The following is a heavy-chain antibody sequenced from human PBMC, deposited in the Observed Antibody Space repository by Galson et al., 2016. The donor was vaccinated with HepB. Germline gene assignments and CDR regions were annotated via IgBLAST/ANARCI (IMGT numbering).Heavy chain of an antibody. D-gene: IGHD3-3*02. J-gene: IGHJ6*02. CDR1: GFTFKTES. Sequence: SLRLSCAASGFTFKTESLHWVRQAPGKGLEWLAVTSYDGSSQYYADSVKGRFTISSDTFNSTLFLQMNSLRIDDTAVYFCARDKSVLHLDVWGQGITVIVAS. CDR2: TSYDGSSQ. CDR3: ARDKSVLHLDV. V-gene: IGHV3-30*01.